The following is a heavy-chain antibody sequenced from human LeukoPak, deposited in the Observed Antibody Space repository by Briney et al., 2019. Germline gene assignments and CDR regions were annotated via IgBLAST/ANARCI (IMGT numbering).Heavy chain of an antibody. J-gene: IGHJ4*02. Sequence: GGPLRLSCAASGFTFSSYAMSWVRQAPGKGLEWVSAISGSGGSTYYADSVKGRFTISRDNSKNTLYLQMNSLRAEDTAVYYCAKGGYSSSWYSPFGYWGQGTLVTVSS. CDR3: AKGGYSSSWYSPFGY. CDR1: GFTFSSYA. V-gene: IGHV3-23*01. CDR2: ISGSGGST. D-gene: IGHD6-13*01.